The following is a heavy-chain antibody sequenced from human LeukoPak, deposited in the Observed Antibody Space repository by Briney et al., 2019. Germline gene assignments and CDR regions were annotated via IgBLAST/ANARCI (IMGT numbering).Heavy chain of an antibody. CDR1: GGSISSGGYS. D-gene: IGHD2-2*01. CDR2: IYHSGST. CDR3: AREYCGSTSCYGGFDY. Sequence: PSQTLSLTCAVSGGSISSGGYSWSWIRQPPGKGLERIGYIYHSGSTYYNPSLKSRVTISGDRSKNPFSLKLSSVTAADTAVYYCAREYCGSTSCYGGFDYWGQGTLVTVSS. V-gene: IGHV4-30-2*01. J-gene: IGHJ4*02.